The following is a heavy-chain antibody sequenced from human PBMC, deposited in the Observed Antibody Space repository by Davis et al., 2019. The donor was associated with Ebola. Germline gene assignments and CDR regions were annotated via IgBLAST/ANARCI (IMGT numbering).Heavy chain of an antibody. D-gene: IGHD6-19*01. CDR3: AKDSGIAVAANFDY. J-gene: IGHJ4*02. CDR1: GFTFSSYA. Sequence: GDSLKLSCAASGFTFSSYAMSWVRQAPGKGLEWVSAISGSGGSTYYADSVKGRFTISRDNSKNTLYLQMNSLRAEDTAVYYCAKDSGIAVAANFDYWGQGTLVTVSS. CDR2: ISGSGGST. V-gene: IGHV3-23*01.